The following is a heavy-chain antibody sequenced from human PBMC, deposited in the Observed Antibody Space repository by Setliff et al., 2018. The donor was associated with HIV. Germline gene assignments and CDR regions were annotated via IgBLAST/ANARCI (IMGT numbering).Heavy chain of an antibody. D-gene: IGHD3-3*01. CDR3: ARYRDPPGPSWSYYYYYLDL. J-gene: IGHJ6*03. CDR2: VYQSGIT. CDR1: GASISNSNSY. Sequence: SETLSLTCTVYGASISNSNSYWGWIRQPPGKRLEGLGSVYQSGITSYNPSLSSRLTISVDTSKNQVSLRLSSVTAAATGVYYWARYRDPPGPSWSYYYYYLDLWGEGTLVTVSS. V-gene: IGHV4-39*01.